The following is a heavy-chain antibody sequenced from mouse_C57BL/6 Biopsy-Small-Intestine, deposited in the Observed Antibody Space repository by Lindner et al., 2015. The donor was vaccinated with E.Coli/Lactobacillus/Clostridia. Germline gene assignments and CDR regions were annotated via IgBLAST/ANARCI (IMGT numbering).Heavy chain of an antibody. CDR2: IYPGDGNT. V-gene: IGHV1-82*01. CDR1: GYAFSNSW. Sequence: VQLQESGPELVKPGASVKISCRASGYAFSNSWMNWMIQRPGKGLEWIGRIYPGDGNTNYNEKFKGKATLTADKSSNTAYMQLNNLTSEDSAVYFCGRGVVGWDGNFDVWGTGTAVTVSS. D-gene: IGHD1-3*01. J-gene: IGHJ1*03. CDR3: GRGVVGWDGNFDV.